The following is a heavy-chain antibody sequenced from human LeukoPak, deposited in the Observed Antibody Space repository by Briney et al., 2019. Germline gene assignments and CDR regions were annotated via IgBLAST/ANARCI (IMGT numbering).Heavy chain of an antibody. D-gene: IGHD4-23*01. J-gene: IGHJ4*02. CDR2: ISSSSSYT. Sequence: GGSLRLSCGASGFTFSDYYMSWIRQAPGKGLEWVSYISSSSSYTNYADSVKGRFTISRDNAKNSLYLQMNSLRAEDTAVYYCARAAAVTYFDYWGQGTLVTVSS. V-gene: IGHV3-11*05. CDR1: GFTFSDYY. CDR3: ARAAAVTYFDY.